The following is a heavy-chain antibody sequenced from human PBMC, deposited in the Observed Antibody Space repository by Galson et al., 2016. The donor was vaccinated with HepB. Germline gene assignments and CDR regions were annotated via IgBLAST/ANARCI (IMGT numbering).Heavy chain of an antibody. CDR3: ARGLNSSGA. Sequence: ASGYTFTRFAITWVRQAPGQGLEWMGWITAYNGNTYYAHKLQGRVTMTTDTSTSTAYMELRSLRSDDTAVYYCARGLNSSGAWGQGTLVTVSS. J-gene: IGHJ5*02. CDR2: ITAYNGNT. CDR1: GYTFTRFA. V-gene: IGHV1-18*04. D-gene: IGHD3-10*01.